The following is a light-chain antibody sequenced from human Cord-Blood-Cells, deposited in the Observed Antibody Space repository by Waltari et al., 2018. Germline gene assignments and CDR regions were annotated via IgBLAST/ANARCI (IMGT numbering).Light chain of an antibody. CDR2: WAS. CDR1: QSGLYSSNNKNY. Sequence: DIVMTQSPDSMAASLGERATSYCKSSQSGLYSSNNKNYLAWYQQKPRQPPKLLIYWASTRESGVPDRFSGSGSGTDFTLTISSLQAEDVAVYYCQQYYSTPFTFGPGTKVDIK. J-gene: IGKJ3*01. V-gene: IGKV4-1*01. CDR3: QQYYSTPFT.